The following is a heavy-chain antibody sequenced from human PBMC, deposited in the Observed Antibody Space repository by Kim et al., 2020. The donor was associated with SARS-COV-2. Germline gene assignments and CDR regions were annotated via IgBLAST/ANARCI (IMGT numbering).Heavy chain of an antibody. CDR1: GFTFSSFA. Sequence: GGSLRLSCAAPGFTFSSFAMSWVRQAPGKGLEWVTAISGSGDTTYYADSVKGRFTISRDNSKSTWYLQMNSLRAEDTAVYYCAKSSTTSCYTSIDYWGQ. V-gene: IGHV3-23*01. J-gene: IGHJ4*02. D-gene: IGHD2-2*02. CDR2: ISGSGDTT. CDR3: AKSSTTSCYTSIDY.